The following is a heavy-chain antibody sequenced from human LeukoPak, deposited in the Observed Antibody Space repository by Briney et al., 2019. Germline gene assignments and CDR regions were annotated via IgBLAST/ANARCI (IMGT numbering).Heavy chain of an antibody. CDR1: GFTFSSDS. V-gene: IGHV3-21*01. CDR2: ISSSSSYI. D-gene: IGHD2-2*01. Sequence: RGSLRLSCAASGFTFSSDSMNWVRQAPGKGLEWVSSISSSSSYIYYADSVKGRFTISRDNAKNSLYLQMNSLRAEDTAVYYCAREKVPSAIGGFDYWGQGTLVTVSS. J-gene: IGHJ4*02. CDR3: AREKVPSAIGGFDY.